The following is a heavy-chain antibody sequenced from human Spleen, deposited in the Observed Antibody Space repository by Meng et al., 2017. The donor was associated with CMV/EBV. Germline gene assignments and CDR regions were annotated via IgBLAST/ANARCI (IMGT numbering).Heavy chain of an antibody. D-gene: IGHD3-22*01. Sequence: GESLKISCAASGFTFSSYAMSWIRQAPGKGLEWVSYISSSGSTIYYADSVKGRFTISRDNAKNSLYLQMNSLRAEDTAVYYCARVSYYDSSGALDYWGQGTLVTVSS. J-gene: IGHJ4*02. CDR1: GFTFSSYA. V-gene: IGHV3-11*04. CDR2: ISSSGSTI. CDR3: ARVSYYDSSGALDY.